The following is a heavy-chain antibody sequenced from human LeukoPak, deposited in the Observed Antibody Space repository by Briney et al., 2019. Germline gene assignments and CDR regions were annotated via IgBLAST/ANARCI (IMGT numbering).Heavy chain of an antibody. CDR1: GGSISSYY. CDR2: IYYSGST. CDR3: ARLAAAGFSFDY. J-gene: IGHJ4*02. V-gene: IGHV4-59*01. D-gene: IGHD6-13*01. Sequence: SETLSLTCTVSGGSISSYYWSWIRQPPGKGLEWIGYIYYSGSTNYNPSLKGRVTISVDTSKNQFSLKLSSVTAADTAVYYCARLAAAGFSFDYWGQGTLVTVSS.